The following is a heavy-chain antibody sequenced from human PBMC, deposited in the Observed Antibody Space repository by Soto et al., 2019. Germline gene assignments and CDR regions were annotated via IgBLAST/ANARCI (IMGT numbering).Heavy chain of an antibody. Sequence: SETLSLTCAVYGGSFSGYYWSWIRQPPGKGLEWIGEINHSGSTNYNPSLKSRVTISVDTSKNQFSLKLSSVTAADTAVYYCAREAPGVGRFYFDYWGQGTLVTVSS. CDR2: INHSGST. V-gene: IGHV4-34*01. CDR1: GGSFSGYY. CDR3: AREAPGVGRFYFDY. J-gene: IGHJ4*02. D-gene: IGHD3-10*01.